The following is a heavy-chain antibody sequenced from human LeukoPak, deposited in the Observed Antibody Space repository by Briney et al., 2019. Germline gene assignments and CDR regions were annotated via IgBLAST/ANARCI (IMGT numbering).Heavy chain of an antibody. D-gene: IGHD3-16*01. J-gene: IGHJ6*02. CDR3: AKCFSRGTWYYYGMDV. Sequence: PGGSLRLSCAASGFTFSSYAMSWVRQAPGKGLEWVSAISGSGGSTYYADSVKGRFTISRDNSKNTLYLQMNSLRAEDTAVYYCAKCFSRGTWYYYGMDVWGQGTTVTVSS. CDR2: ISGSGGST. V-gene: IGHV3-23*01. CDR1: GFTFSSYA.